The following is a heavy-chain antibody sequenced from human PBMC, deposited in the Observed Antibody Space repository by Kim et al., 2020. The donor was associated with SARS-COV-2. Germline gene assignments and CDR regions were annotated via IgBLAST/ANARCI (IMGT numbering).Heavy chain of an antibody. CDR2: INHSGST. V-gene: IGHV4-34*01. Sequence: SETLSLTCAVYGGSFSGYYWSWIRQPPGKGLEWIGEINHSGSTNYNPSLKSRVTISVDTSKNQFSLKLSTVTAADTAVYYCASGHRVVFTVTTSNWFDPWGQGTLVTVSS. D-gene: IGHD4-17*01. J-gene: IGHJ5*02. CDR1: GGSFSGYY. CDR3: ASGHRVVFTVTTSNWFDP.